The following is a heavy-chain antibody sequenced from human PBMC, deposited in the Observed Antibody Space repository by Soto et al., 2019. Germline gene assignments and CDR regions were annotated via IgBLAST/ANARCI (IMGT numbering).Heavy chain of an antibody. CDR2: IYYSGST. CDR1: GGSISSYY. Sequence: SETLSLTCTVSGGSISSYYWSWIRQPPGKGLEWIGYIYYSGSTNYNPSLKSRVTISVDTSKNQFSLKLSSVTAADTAVYYCARQVLDGASYYFDYWGQGTLVTVSS. J-gene: IGHJ4*02. D-gene: IGHD3-16*01. V-gene: IGHV4-59*08. CDR3: ARQVLDGASYYFDY.